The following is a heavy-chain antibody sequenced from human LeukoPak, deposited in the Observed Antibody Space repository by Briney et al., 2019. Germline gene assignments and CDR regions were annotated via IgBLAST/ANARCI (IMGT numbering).Heavy chain of an antibody. J-gene: IGHJ4*02. Sequence: GGSLRLSCEASGFTFSRYSMNWVRQAPGKGLEWVANIKQDGSEKYYVDFVKGRFTISRDNAKNSLYLQMNSLRAEDTAVYYCAREGYSSSWYWGQGTLVTVSS. CDR2: IKQDGSEK. CDR1: GFTFSRYS. CDR3: AREGYSSSWY. V-gene: IGHV3-7*01. D-gene: IGHD6-13*01.